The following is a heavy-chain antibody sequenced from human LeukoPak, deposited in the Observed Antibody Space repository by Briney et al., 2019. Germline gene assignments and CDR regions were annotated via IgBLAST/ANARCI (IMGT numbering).Heavy chain of an antibody. D-gene: IGHD2-15*01. CDR2: ISGSGVST. CDR3: ATSPCSGGSCFSGYFDF. J-gene: IGHJ4*02. Sequence: PEGSLRLSCAASGFAFSSSAMNWVRQAPGKGLEWVSTISGSGVSTYYADSVKGRFTSSRDSSRNTLYLEMNSLRAEDTAIYYCATSPCSGGSCFSGYFDFWGQGTPVTVSS. CDR1: GFAFSSSA. V-gene: IGHV3-23*01.